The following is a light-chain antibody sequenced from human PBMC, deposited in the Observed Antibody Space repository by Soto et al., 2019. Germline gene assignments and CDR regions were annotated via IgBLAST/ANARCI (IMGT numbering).Light chain of an antibody. V-gene: IGLV3-21*04. CDR1: NVGSKT. CDR2: YDS. CDR3: QVWDSSSDRVV. J-gene: IGLJ2*01. Sequence: SYELTQPPSVSVAPGETARIICGGNNVGSKTVHWYQQKSGQAPVLVIFYDSDRPSGIPERFSGSNSGNTATLTISRVEVGDEADYYCQVWDSSSDRVVFGGGTKLTVL.